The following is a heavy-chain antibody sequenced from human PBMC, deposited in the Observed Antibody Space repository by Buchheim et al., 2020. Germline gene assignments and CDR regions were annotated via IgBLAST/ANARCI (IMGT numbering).Heavy chain of an antibody. D-gene: IGHD2-21*01. J-gene: IGHJ3*01. Sequence: EVQLVESGGGLVQPGGSLRLSCAASGFNFDSYVMNWVRQAPGKGLEWVSYINSGASAIYYADSLKGRFTVSSDHAKQSIYLQMNSLRVEDTALYYCARGGDSVSSPFDLWGQGT. V-gene: IGHV3-48*03. CDR1: GFNFDSYV. CDR2: INSGASAI. CDR3: ARGGDSVSSPFDL.